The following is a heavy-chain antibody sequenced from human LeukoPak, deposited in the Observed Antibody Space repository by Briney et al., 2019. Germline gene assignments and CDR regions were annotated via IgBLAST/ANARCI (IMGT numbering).Heavy chain of an antibody. Sequence: SVKVSCKASGGTFSSYAISWVRQAPGQGLEWMGGIIPIFGTANYAQKFQGRVTITADKSTSTAYMELSSLRSEDTAVYYCARGSLRYGSGSSVPYFDYWGQGTLVTVSS. CDR2: IIPIFGTA. V-gene: IGHV1-69*06. D-gene: IGHD3-10*01. J-gene: IGHJ4*02. CDR1: GGTFSSYA. CDR3: ARGSLRYGSGSSVPYFDY.